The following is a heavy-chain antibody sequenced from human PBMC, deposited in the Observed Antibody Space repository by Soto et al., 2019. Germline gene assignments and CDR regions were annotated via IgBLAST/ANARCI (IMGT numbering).Heavy chain of an antibody. CDR1: GGSISGSGYY. J-gene: IGHJ5*02. CDR3: ARSVFP. CDR2: IYYSGTT. V-gene: IGHV4-39*07. Sequence: PSETLSLTCSVSGGSISGSGYYWGWMRQPPGKGLEWIGTIYYSGTTYYTPSLKSRLTISVDTSKNQFSLKLTSVTAADTAIYYCARSVFPWGQGTLVTVSS.